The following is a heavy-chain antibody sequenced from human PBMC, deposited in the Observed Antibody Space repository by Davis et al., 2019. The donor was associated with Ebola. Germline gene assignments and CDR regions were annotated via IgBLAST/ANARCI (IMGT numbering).Heavy chain of an antibody. CDR3: ARDQGPYYGMDV. V-gene: IGHV3-21*01. CDR1: GFTFSSYW. CDR2: ISGTSVYI. Sequence: GESLKISCAASGFTFSSYWMNWVRQAPGKGLEWVSSISGTSVYIYYADSVKGRFTISRDNAKNSLYLQMNSLRAEDTAVYYCARDQGPYYGMDVWGQGTTVTVSS. J-gene: IGHJ6*02.